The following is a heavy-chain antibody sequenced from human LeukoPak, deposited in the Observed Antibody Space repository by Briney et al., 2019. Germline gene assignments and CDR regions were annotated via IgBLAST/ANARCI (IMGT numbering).Heavy chain of an antibody. CDR1: GFTFSSYG. V-gene: IGHV3-30*18. CDR2: ISYDGSNK. CDR3: AKDPPITMVRGENGDY. D-gene: IGHD3-10*01. Sequence: PGGSLILSCAASGFTFSSYGMHWVRQAPGKGLEWVAVISYDGSNKYYADSVKGRFTISRDNSKNTLYLQMNSLRAEDTAVYYCAKDPPITMVRGENGDYWGQGTLVTVSS. J-gene: IGHJ4*02.